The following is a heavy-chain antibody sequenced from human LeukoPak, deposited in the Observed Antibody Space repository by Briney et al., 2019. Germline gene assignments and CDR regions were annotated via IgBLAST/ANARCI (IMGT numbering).Heavy chain of an antibody. Sequence: GGSLRLSCAASGFTFSSYSMNWVRQAPGKGLEWVSYISSSSSTIYYADSVKGRFTISRDNAKNSLYLQMNSLRAEDTAVYYCARDGRLVSLDYWGQGTLVTVSS. CDR3: ARDGRLVSLDY. J-gene: IGHJ4*02. V-gene: IGHV3-48*01. CDR1: GFTFSSYS. D-gene: IGHD6-19*01. CDR2: ISSSSSTI.